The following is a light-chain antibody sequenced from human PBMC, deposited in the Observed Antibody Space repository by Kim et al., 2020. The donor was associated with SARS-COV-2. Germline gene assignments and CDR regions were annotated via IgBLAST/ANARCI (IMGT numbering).Light chain of an antibody. CDR2: ETS. J-gene: IGKJ1*01. CDR3: QQVFSTPRT. V-gene: IGKV1-39*01. Sequence: DIQMTQSPSSLSASVGDRIIITCRTSQSISTYLNWYQQKPGKAPKLLISETSTLQSGVPLRFSGRGSRTEFTLTITSLQPEDFATYYGQQVFSTPRTFGQRTKVDIK. CDR1: QSISTY.